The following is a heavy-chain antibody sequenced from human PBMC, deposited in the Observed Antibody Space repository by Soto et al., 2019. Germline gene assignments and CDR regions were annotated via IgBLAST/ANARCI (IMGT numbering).Heavy chain of an antibody. V-gene: IGHV3-53*01. J-gene: IGHJ4*02. Sequence: PGGSLRLSCAASGCSVSSNYMTWVRQAPGKGLECVSLIYSGGRTYYADSVKGRFSISRDNSKNTLYLQMNSLRAEDTAVYYCASNTSAAYWGQGTLVTVSS. CDR3: ASNTSAAY. CDR2: IYSGGRT. D-gene: IGHD2-15*01. CDR1: GCSVSSNY.